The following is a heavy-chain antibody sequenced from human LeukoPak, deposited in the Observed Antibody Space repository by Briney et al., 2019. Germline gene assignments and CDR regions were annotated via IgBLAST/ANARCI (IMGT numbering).Heavy chain of an antibody. D-gene: IGHD6-19*01. Sequence: PSETLSLTCTVSGGSISSYYWGWIRQPPGKGLEWIGYIYTSGSTNYNPSLKSRVTISVDTSKNQFSLKLSSVTAADTAVYYCARQTYSSGWYPGSYYYYYMDVWGKGTTVTVSS. CDR1: GGSISSYY. J-gene: IGHJ6*03. CDR3: ARQTYSSGWYPGSYYYYYMDV. CDR2: IYTSGST. V-gene: IGHV4-4*09.